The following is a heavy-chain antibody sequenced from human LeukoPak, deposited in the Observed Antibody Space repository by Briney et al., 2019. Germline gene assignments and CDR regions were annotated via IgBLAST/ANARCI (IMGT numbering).Heavy chain of an antibody. CDR2: IYNSGST. Sequence: PSETLSLTCSVSGDSISIYYWSWIRQPPGMGLEWIGYIYNSGSTNYNPSLKSRVTISVDTSKNQFSLKLSSVTAADTAVYYCTRGDYYYYYYMDVWGKGTTVTVSS. CDR1: GDSISIYY. V-gene: IGHV4-59*01. J-gene: IGHJ6*03. CDR3: TRGDYYYYYYMDV.